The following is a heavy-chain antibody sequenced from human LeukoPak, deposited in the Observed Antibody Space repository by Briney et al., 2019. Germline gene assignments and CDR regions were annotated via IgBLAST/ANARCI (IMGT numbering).Heavy chain of an antibody. V-gene: IGHV3-23*01. CDR2: ISGRGAST. CDR1: GFTYNSYT. D-gene: IGHD1-26*01. J-gene: IGHJ4*02. Sequence: GGSLGLSCVASGFTYNSYTMSWVRQAPGKGLEWVSAISGRGASTYYADSVRGRFTISRDNSKDTLYLQMNSLRAEDTAVYYCAKIEVYSGTYRGFFESWGQGTLVTVSS. CDR3: AKIEVYSGTYRGFFES.